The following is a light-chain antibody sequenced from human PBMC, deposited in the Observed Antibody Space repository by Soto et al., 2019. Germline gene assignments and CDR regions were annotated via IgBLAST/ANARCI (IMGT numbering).Light chain of an antibody. CDR1: QSVSSF. CDR3: QQRSTWPLT. CDR2: DAS. Sequence: EIVLTQSPVTLSLSPGERATLSCRASQSVSSFLAWYQQQPGQAPRLLIYDASNRATGIPARFSGSGSGTDFTLTISSLEPEDFAVYYCQQRSTWPLTFGGGTKVEIK. V-gene: IGKV3-11*01. J-gene: IGKJ4*01.